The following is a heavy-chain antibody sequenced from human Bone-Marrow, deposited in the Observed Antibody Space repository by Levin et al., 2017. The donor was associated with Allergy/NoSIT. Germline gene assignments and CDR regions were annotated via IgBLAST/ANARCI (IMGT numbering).Heavy chain of an antibody. Sequence: PSQTLSLTCAVSGGSISSGVYSCRWIRQPPGKGLEWIGYIYHSGSTYYNPSLKSRVTISVDRSKNQFSLKLSSVTAADTAVYYCARDNDSYGGAGMDVWGQGTTVTVSS. V-gene: IGHV4-30-2*01. D-gene: IGHD5-18*01. CDR2: IYHSGST. CDR1: GGSISSGVYS. CDR3: ARDNDSYGGAGMDV. J-gene: IGHJ6*02.